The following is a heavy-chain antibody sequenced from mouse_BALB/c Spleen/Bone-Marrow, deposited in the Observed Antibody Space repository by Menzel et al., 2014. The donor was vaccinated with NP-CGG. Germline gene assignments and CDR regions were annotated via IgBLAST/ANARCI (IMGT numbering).Heavy chain of an antibody. V-gene: IGHV14-3*02. CDR1: GFNIKDAY. J-gene: IGHJ2*01. CDR3: ARYYYGFYFDY. CDR2: IDPANGNT. D-gene: IGHD1-1*01. Sequence: VQLQQSGAELVKPGASVKLSCTASGFNIKDAYMHWVKQRPEQGLEWIGRIDPANGNTKYDPKFQGKATITADTSSNTAYLQLSSLTSEDTAVYYCARYYYGFYFDYWGQGTTLTVSS.